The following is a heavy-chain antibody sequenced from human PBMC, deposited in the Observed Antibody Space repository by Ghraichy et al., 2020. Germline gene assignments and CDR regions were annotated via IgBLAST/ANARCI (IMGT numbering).Heavy chain of an antibody. CDR3: AREGTSSSNYYDY. D-gene: IGHD6-6*01. J-gene: IGHJ4*02. CDR2: INPNSGGT. Sequence: ASVKVSCKASGYTFIDFYIHWVRQAPRQGLEWMGRINPNSGGTNYAQKFQGRVTMTRDTSINTAYMELSSLKSDDTAMYYCAREGTSSSNYYDYWGQGALVTGSS. CDR1: GYTFIDFY. V-gene: IGHV1-2*06.